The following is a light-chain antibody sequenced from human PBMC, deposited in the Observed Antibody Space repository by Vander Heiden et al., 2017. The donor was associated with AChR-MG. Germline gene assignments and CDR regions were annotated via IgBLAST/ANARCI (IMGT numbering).Light chain of an antibody. J-gene: IGLJ3*02. CDR2: DDT. CDR3: QVWDSRGDQWV. Sequence: SHVLPQPPSVPVAPGQPARIPCAGNNIGSKSVHWYHQQPGQAPVLVVYDDTDRPSGIPERFSGSNSGNTATLTISRVEAGDEADYYCQVWDSRGDQWVFGGGTQLTVL. CDR1: NIGSKS. V-gene: IGLV3-21*02.